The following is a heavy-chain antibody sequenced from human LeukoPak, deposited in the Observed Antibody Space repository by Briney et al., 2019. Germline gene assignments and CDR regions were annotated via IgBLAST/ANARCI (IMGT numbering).Heavy chain of an antibody. CDR1: GYSFANYW. V-gene: IGHV5-51*01. CDR2: ISPGDSDT. J-gene: IGHJ4*02. Sequence: GESLKISCKGSGYSFANYWIVWVRQMPGKGLEWMGIISPGDSDTKYSPSFQGQVTISADKSINTAYLQWSSLKASDTAMYYCAGTPVRFLEWLWGDLDYWGPGTLVTVSS. D-gene: IGHD3-3*01. CDR3: AGTPVRFLEWLWGDLDY.